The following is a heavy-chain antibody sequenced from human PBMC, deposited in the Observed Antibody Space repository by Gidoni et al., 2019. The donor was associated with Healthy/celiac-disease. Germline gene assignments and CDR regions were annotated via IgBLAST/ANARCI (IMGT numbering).Heavy chain of an antibody. D-gene: IGHD6-13*01. CDR1: GGSFSGSY. J-gene: IGHJ5*02. V-gene: IGHV4-34*01. CDR3: ARGGLYSSSLNLRGWFDP. Sequence: QVQLQQWGAGLLKPSVTLSLTGAVYGGSFSGSYWGWIRQPPGKGLEWIGEINHSGSTNYNPSLKSLVTISVDTSKNQFSLKLSSVTAADTAVYYCARGGLYSSSLNLRGWFDPWGQGTLVTVSS. CDR2: INHSGST.